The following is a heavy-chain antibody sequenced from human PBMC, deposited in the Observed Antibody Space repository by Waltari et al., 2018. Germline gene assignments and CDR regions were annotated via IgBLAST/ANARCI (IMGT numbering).Heavy chain of an antibody. CDR3: AKGHSGSYGLKD. Sequence: EVQLVESGGGLVQPGRSLRLSWAVSGFNFDDYAMHWVLQAQGEGMEWVVCISWNRDNIGYAESVKCRFTISRDNAKNSLLLQMNSLRPEDTALYYCAKGHSGSYGLKDWGQGTLVTVSS. J-gene: IGHJ4*02. CDR2: ISWNRDNI. V-gene: IGHV3-9*01. CDR1: GFNFDDYA. D-gene: IGHD1-26*01.